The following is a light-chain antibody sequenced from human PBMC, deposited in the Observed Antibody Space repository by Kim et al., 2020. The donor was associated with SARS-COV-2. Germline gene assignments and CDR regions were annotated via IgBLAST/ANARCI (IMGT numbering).Light chain of an antibody. V-gene: IGLV3-19*01. Sequence: VALAQTVRITCQGDSLRSYYETWYQQKPGQAPILVIYGKNNRPSGIPDRFSGSSSGNTASLTITGTQAGDEADYYCNSRDSNENVFFGGGTQLTVL. CDR2: GKN. CDR3: NSRDSNENVF. CDR1: SLRSYY. J-gene: IGLJ2*01.